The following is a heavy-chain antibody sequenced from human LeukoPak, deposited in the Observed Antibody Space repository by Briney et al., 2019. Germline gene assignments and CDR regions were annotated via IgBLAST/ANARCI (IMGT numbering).Heavy chain of an antibody. CDR2: FSGSGGST. CDR1: GFTFSSFA. J-gene: IGHJ4*02. D-gene: IGHD6-19*01. CDR3: AKHQESMAGTSLDY. V-gene: IGHV3-23*01. Sequence: PGGSLRLSCAAPGFTFSSFAMSWVRQVPGKGLEWVSAFSGSGGSTYYADSVKGRFTISRDNSKNTLYLQMNSLRAEDTAVYYCAKHQESMAGTSLDYWGQGTLVTVSS.